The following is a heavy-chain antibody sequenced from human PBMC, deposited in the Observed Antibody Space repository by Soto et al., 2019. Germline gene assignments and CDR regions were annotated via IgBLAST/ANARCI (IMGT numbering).Heavy chain of an antibody. CDR1: GFTFSTHA. CDR3: AREGGSIGGWFGRKFDS. V-gene: IGHV3-23*01. Sequence: DVELLESGGDLVQPGGSLRLSCAASGFTFSTHAMSWVRQAPGKGLEWVSSISSGGTTTFYAASVEGRFTISRDKSKNTLYLQMNRLRADDTAVYYCAREGGSIGGWFGRKFDSWGQGTQVTVSS. CDR2: ISSGGTTT. J-gene: IGHJ4*02. D-gene: IGHD6-19*01.